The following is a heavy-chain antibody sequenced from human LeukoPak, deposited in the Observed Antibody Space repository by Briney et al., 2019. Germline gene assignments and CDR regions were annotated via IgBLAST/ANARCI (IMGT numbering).Heavy chain of an antibody. V-gene: IGHV4-34*01. CDR1: GGSFSGYY. Sequence: SETLSLTCAVYGGSFSGYYWSWIRQPPGKGLEWIGEINHSGSTNYNPSLKSRVTISVDTSKNQFSLKLSSVTAADTAVYFCAKRAIRYFDWLFNDAFDIWGQGTMVTVSS. CDR2: INHSGST. D-gene: IGHD3-9*01. CDR3: AKRAIRYFDWLFNDAFDI. J-gene: IGHJ3*02.